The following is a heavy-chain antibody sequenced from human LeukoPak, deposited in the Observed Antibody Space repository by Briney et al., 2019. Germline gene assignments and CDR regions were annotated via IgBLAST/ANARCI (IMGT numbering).Heavy chain of an antibody. CDR1: GGSISGFY. CDR3: ARDRDSSGWFEY. D-gene: IGHD6-19*01. Sequence: SETVSLTCTVSGGSISGFYWGWIRQPPGKGLEWIGFIYYSGSANYNPSLKSRVTMSVDMSKNQFSLKLSSVTAADTAFYYCARDRDSSGWFEYWGQGALVTVSS. CDR2: IYYSGSA. J-gene: IGHJ4*02. V-gene: IGHV4-59*01.